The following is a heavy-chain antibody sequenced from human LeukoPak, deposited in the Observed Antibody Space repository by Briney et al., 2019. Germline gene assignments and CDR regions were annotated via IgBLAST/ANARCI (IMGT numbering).Heavy chain of an antibody. D-gene: IGHD5-18*01. Sequence: SETLSLTCTVSGGSISSYYWSWIRQPPGKGLEWIGEINHSGSTNYNPSLKSRVTISVDTSKNQFSLKLSSVTAADTAVYYCARVPWIQLWLYYFDYWGQGTLVTVSS. V-gene: IGHV4-34*01. CDR3: ARVPWIQLWLYYFDY. CDR1: GGSISSYY. CDR2: INHSGST. J-gene: IGHJ4*02.